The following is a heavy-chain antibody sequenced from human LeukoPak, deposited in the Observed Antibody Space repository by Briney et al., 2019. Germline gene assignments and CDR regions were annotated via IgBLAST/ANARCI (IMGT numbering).Heavy chain of an antibody. CDR3: ARSPLGYCTNGVCYHFDY. CDR1: GYTFTSYD. J-gene: IGHJ4*02. D-gene: IGHD2-8*01. V-gene: IGHV1-69*06. Sequence: ASVKVSCKASGYTFTSYDINWVRQATGQGLEWMGGIIPIFGTANYAQKFQGRVTITADKSTSTAYMELSSLRSEDTAVYYCARSPLGYCTNGVCYHFDYWGQGTLVTVSS. CDR2: IIPIFGTA.